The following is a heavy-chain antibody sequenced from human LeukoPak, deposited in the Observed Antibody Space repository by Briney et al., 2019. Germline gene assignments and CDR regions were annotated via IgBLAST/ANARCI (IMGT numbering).Heavy chain of an antibody. V-gene: IGHV3-74*01. Sequence: PGGSLRLSCAASGFTFSSYWMSWVRQAPGKGLVWVSRINDDASSTTYADSVKGRFTVSRDNVKNTVYLQMNSLRAEDTAVYYCARDTIGVPGDLDYWGQGTLVTVSS. CDR3: ARDTIGVPGDLDY. J-gene: IGHJ4*02. CDR2: INDDASST. D-gene: IGHD6-19*01. CDR1: GFTFSSYW.